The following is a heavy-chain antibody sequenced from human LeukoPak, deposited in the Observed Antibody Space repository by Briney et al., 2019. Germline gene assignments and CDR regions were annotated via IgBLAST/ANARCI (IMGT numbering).Heavy chain of an antibody. CDR3: ARALDGRRAFDI. CDR2: IYYSGST. CDR1: GGSISSTSSY. J-gene: IGHJ3*02. V-gene: IGHV4-39*07. D-gene: IGHD5-24*01. Sequence: PSETLSLTCTVSGGSISSTSSYWGWIRQPPGKGLEWIANIYYSGSTYFNPSLKSRVTISEDTSKNQFSLKLNSVTAADTAVYYCARALDGRRAFDIWGQGTVVTVSS.